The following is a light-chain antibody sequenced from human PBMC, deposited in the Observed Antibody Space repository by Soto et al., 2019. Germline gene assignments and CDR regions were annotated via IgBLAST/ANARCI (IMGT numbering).Light chain of an antibody. CDR3: QHYGGSFI. CDR1: QSINSKS. V-gene: IGKV3-20*01. J-gene: IGKJ3*01. CDR2: NTS. Sequence: EIVLTQSPGTLSLSPGEGATVSCRVSQSINSKSLVWYQRKFGQAPRLLIYNTSSRATGIPDRFSGSWSGTDFTLSISRLEPEDFAVYYCQHYGGSFIFGPGTKVDFK.